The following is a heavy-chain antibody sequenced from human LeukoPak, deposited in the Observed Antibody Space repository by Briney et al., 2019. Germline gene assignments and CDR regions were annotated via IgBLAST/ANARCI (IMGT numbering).Heavy chain of an antibody. V-gene: IGHV4-59*08. CDR3: ARRRSSGDDY. CDR1: GGSISGYY. J-gene: IGHJ4*02. D-gene: IGHD6-25*01. Sequence: KPSETLSLTCTVSGGSISGYYWSWIRQPPGKGLEWIGYIYYSGSTTYNPSLKSRVTMSVDTSKNQLSLRVSSVTAADTAVYYCARRRSSGDDYWGQGTLVTVSS. CDR2: IYYSGST.